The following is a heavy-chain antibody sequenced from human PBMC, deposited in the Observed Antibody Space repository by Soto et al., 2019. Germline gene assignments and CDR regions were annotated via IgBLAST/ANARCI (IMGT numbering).Heavy chain of an antibody. CDR1: GGTFSSYA. CDR3: ARSGIAAADYYYYGMDV. D-gene: IGHD6-13*01. CDR2: IIPIFGTA. Sequence: GASVKVSCKASGGTFSSYAISWVRQAPGQGLEWMGGIIPIFGTANYAQKFQGRVTITADESTSTAYMELSSLRSEDTAVYYCARSGIAAADYYYYGMDVWGQGTTVTVSS. V-gene: IGHV1-69*13. J-gene: IGHJ6*02.